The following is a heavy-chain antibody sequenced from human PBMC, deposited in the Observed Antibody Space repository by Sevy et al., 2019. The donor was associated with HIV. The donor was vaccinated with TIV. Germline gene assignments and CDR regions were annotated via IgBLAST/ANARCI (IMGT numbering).Heavy chain of an antibody. D-gene: IGHD6-19*01. CDR2: ISTNGGST. J-gene: IGHJ3*02. CDR1: GFTFSSYA. Sequence: GGSLGLSCAASGFTFSSYAMHWVRQAPGKGLEYVSGISTNGGSTYYGNAVKGRFSLSRDKSKNPLYLQMGSLRAEDTALYYCARARIAEAPIPGNNAVDIGGQGTMVTVSS. V-gene: IGHV3-64*01. CDR3: ARARIAEAPIPGNNAVDI.